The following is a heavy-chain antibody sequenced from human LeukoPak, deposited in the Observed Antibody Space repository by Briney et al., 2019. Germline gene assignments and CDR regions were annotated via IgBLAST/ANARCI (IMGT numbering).Heavy chain of an antibody. Sequence: SETLSLTCTVSGGSISSYYWSWIRQPPGKGLEWIGYIYYSGSTYYNPSLKSRVTISVDTSKNQFSLKLSSVTAADTAVYYCARNDPIAAAGPNWFDPWGQGTLVTVSS. V-gene: IGHV4-59*01. CDR2: IYYSGST. CDR1: GGSISSYY. CDR3: ARNDPIAAAGPNWFDP. D-gene: IGHD6-13*01. J-gene: IGHJ5*02.